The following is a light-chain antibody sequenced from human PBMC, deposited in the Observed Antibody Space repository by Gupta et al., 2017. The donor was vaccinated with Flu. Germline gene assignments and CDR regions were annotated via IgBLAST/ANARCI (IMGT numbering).Light chain of an antibody. Sequence: DTLSLSPGDRATLSCTASQSVFAYLAWYQHKPGQAPRLLIYDASTRAPGVPASFSGSGYGTEFTLSISSLEPEDFAVYYCHQRSRWPPLTFGGGTKVEI. CDR1: QSVFAY. CDR2: DAS. CDR3: HQRSRWPPLT. V-gene: IGKV3-11*01. J-gene: IGKJ4*01.